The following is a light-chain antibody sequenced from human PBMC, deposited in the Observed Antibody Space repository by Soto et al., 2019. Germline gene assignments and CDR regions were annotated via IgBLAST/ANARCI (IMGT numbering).Light chain of an antibody. CDR2: DVS. Sequence: SVLTQPRSVSGSPGQSVTISCTGTSSDVGGYNYVSWYQQHPGKAPKLMIYDVSKRPSGVPDRFSGSKSGNTASLTISGLQAEDEADYYCCSYAGRYTWVFGTGTKLTVL. CDR1: SSDVGGYNY. CDR3: CSYAGRYTWV. V-gene: IGLV2-11*01. J-gene: IGLJ1*01.